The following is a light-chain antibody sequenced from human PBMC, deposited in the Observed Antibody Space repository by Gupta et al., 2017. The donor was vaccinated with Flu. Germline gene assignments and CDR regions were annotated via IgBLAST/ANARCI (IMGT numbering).Light chain of an antibody. CDR2: DAS. Sequence: EIELTQSPATLSLSPGERATLSCRASQSVNTYLAWYQKKPGQAPRLLIYDASNRATGIPARFSGSGSGTDFTLTISSREPEDFAVYYCQKRSNWPPYTFGQGTRLEIK. J-gene: IGKJ2*01. CDR1: QSVNTY. V-gene: IGKV3-11*01. CDR3: QKRSNWPPYT.